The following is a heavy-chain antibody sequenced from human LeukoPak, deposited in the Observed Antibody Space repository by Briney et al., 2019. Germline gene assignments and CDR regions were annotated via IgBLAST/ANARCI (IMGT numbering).Heavy chain of an antibody. J-gene: IGHJ6*02. CDR3: AIPPLSGSGSSRPLAGMDV. V-gene: IGHV3-48*04. D-gene: IGHD3-10*01. CDR2: ISHTGTTT. Sequence: GGSLRLSCAASGVSFSSYSMNWVRQAPGKGLEWVSYISHTGTTTSYADSVKGRFTISRDNARNSLYLQMNSLRAEDTAVYYCAIPPLSGSGSSRPLAGMDVWGQGTTVTVSS. CDR1: GVSFSSYS.